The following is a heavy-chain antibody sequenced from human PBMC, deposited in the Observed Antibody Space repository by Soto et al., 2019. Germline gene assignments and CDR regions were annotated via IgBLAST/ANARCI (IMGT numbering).Heavy chain of an antibody. Sequence: GGSLRLSCAASGFTFSSYSMNWVRQAPGKGLEWVSSISSSSSYIYYADSVKGRFTISRDNAKNSLYLQMNSLRAEDTAVYYCARDVRYCSGGSCYSDAFDIWGQGTMVTVSS. CDR1: GFTFSSYS. CDR2: ISSSSSYI. J-gene: IGHJ3*02. D-gene: IGHD2-15*01. CDR3: ARDVRYCSGGSCYSDAFDI. V-gene: IGHV3-21*01.